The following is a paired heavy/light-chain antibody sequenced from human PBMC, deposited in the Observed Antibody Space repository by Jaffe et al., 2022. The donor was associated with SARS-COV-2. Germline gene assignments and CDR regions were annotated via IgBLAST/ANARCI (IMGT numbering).Light chain of an antibody. CDR1: QGISNH. CDR3: QQYSSYPLT. J-gene: IGKJ4*01. Sequence: DIQMTQSPSSLSASVGDRVTITCRASQGISNHLAWFQQQPGKAPKSLIYAASNLQSGVPSKFSGSGSGTDFTLTISSLQPEDFATYYCQQYSSYPLTFGGGTRVEIK. V-gene: IGKV1-16*02. CDR2: AAS.
Heavy chain of an antibody. Sequence: QVQLVQSGPEVKKPGASVKVSCKASGYSFPNYGISWVRQAPGQGLEWMAWITPYNGNTKYGSRLQGRVTVTADTSTKTVYLELRSLQFDDTAVYYCERDPDYWGQGTLITVSS. CDR2: ITPYNGNT. V-gene: IGHV1-18*01. CDR1: GYSFPNYG. J-gene: IGHJ4*02. CDR3: ERDPDY.